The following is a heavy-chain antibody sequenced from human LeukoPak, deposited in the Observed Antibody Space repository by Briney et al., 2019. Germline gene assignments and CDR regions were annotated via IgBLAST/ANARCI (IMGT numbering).Heavy chain of an antibody. CDR3: ARATITFGGVIER. Sequence: GGSLRLSCAASGFTFSTYRMSWVRQAPGKGLEWVANIKQDGSEKHYVDSVKGRFTISRDNAKNSLYLQMNSLRAEDTAVYYCARATITFGGVIERWGQGALVTVSS. D-gene: IGHD3-16*01. V-gene: IGHV3-7*01. CDR1: GFTFSTYR. CDR2: IKQDGSEK. J-gene: IGHJ5*02.